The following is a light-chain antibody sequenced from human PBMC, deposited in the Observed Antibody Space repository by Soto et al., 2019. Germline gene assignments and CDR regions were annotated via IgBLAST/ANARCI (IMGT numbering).Light chain of an antibody. Sequence: DIQMTQSPSSLSASVGERVTITCQASQDISNCLNWYQQKPGKAPKLLIYAASNLGTGVPSRFSGSGSVTDFTFTISSLQPEDIATYYCQQYGNVPKTFGQGTKVEIK. CDR3: QQYGNVPKT. CDR1: QDISNC. V-gene: IGKV1-33*01. J-gene: IGKJ1*01. CDR2: AAS.